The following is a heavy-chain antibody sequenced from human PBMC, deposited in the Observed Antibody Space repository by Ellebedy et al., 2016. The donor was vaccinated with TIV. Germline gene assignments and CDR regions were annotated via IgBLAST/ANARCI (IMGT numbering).Heavy chain of an antibody. CDR2: IIPIFGTA. Sequence: SVKVSXXASGGTFSSYAISWVRQAPGQGLEWMGGIIPIFGTANYAQKFQGRVTITADESTSTAYMELSSLRSEDTAVYYCARVDWALYSSSWELGYWGQGTLVTVSS. J-gene: IGHJ4*02. CDR3: ARVDWALYSSSWELGY. CDR1: GGTFSSYA. V-gene: IGHV1-69*13. D-gene: IGHD6-13*01.